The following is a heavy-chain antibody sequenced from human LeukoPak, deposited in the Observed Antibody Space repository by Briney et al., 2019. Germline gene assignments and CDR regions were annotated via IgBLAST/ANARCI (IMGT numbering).Heavy chain of an antibody. CDR1: GDIVSSNSAA. V-gene: IGHV6-1*01. Sequence: SQTLSLTCALSGDIVSSNSAAWDWIRQSPSRGLEWLGRTYYRSNLYNDYAVSVKIRITITPATSKTQFSLQLNSVTPEDTAVYSCARGGYSSGWAVWFDYWGQGTLVTVSS. CDR2: TYYRSNLYN. CDR3: ARGGYSSGWAVWFDY. J-gene: IGHJ4*02. D-gene: IGHD6-19*01.